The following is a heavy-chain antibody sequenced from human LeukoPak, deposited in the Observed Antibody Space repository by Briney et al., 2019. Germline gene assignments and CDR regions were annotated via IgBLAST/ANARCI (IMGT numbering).Heavy chain of an antibody. J-gene: IGHJ4*02. CDR1: GYTFTSYD. D-gene: IGHD5-18*01. CDR2: MNPNSGNT. Sequence: GASVKVSCKASGYTFTSYDINWVRQATGQGLEWMGWMNPNSGNTGYAQKFQGRVTMTRNTSISTAYMELSSLRSEDTAVYYCARVRGQQLWLHYWGQGTLVTVSS. V-gene: IGHV1-8*01. CDR3: ARVRGQQLWLHY.